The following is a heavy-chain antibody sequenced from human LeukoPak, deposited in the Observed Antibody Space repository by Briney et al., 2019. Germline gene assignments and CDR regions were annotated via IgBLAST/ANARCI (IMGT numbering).Heavy chain of an antibody. CDR2: IYYSGST. Sequence: SETRSLACTVSGGSISSGDYYWSWIRQPPGKGLEWIGYIYYSGSTYYNPSLKSRVTISVDTSKNQFSLKLSSVTAADTAVYYCARGNGLLWFGERVEVGFDYWGQGTLVTVSS. CDR3: ARGNGLLWFGERVEVGFDY. J-gene: IGHJ4*02. CDR1: GGSISSGDYY. D-gene: IGHD3-10*01. V-gene: IGHV4-30-4*01.